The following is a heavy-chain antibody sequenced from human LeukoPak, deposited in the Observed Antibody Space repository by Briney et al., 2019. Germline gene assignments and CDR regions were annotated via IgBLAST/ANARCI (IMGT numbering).Heavy chain of an antibody. CDR3: ARDQGVAATSWFDP. Sequence: ASVKVSCKASGYTFSSYGSSWVRQAPGQGLESMGWISAYNGNTNYAQKLQGRVTVTTDTSTSTAYMELRSLRSDDTAVYYCARDQGVAATSWFDPWGQGTLVTVSS. CDR2: ISAYNGNT. CDR1: GYTFSSYG. D-gene: IGHD2-15*01. V-gene: IGHV1-18*04. J-gene: IGHJ5*02.